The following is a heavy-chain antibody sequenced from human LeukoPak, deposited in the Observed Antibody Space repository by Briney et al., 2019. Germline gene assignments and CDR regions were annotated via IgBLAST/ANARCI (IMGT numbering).Heavy chain of an antibody. CDR2: ISWNSGSI. V-gene: IGHV3-9*01. CDR1: GFTFEDYA. J-gene: IGHJ3*02. Sequence: GGSLRLSCAASGFTFEDYAMHWVRQAPGKGLEWVSGISWNSGSIGYADSVKGRFTISRDNAKNSLYLQMNSLRAEDTALYYCAAEPDAFDIWGQGTMVTVSS. D-gene: IGHD1-14*01. CDR3: AAEPDAFDI.